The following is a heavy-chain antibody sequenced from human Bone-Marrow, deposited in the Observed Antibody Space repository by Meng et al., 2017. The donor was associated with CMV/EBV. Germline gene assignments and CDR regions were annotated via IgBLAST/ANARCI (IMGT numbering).Heavy chain of an antibody. CDR1: GFTFSSYA. CDR3: ARSSPFQPPNDY. V-gene: IGHV3-30-3*01. D-gene: IGHD2-2*01. CDR2: ISYDGSNK. Sequence: GESLKISCAASGFTFSSYAMHWVRQAPGKGLEWVAVISYDGSNKYYADSVKGRFTISRDNSKNTLYLQMNSLRAEDTAVYYCARSSPFQPPNDYWGQGTLVTVSS. J-gene: IGHJ4*02.